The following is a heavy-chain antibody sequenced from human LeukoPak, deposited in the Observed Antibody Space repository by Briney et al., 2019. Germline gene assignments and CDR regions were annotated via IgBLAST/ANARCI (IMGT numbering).Heavy chain of an antibody. V-gene: IGHV3-7*01. CDR1: GFTFSSYW. CDR2: IKQDGSEK. Sequence: PGGSLRLSCAASGFTFSSYWMSWVRQAPGKGLEWVANIKQDGSEKYYVDSVKGRFTISRDNAKNSLYLQMNSLRAEDTAVYYCARSPRGVKYYDSSGYCDYWGQGTLVTVSS. J-gene: IGHJ4*02. CDR3: ARSPRGVKYYDSSGYCDY. D-gene: IGHD3-22*01.